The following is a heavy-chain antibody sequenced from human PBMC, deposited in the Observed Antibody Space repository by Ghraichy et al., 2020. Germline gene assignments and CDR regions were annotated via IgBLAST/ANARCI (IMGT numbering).Heavy chain of an antibody. D-gene: IGHD1-26*01. CDR3: ARERREATIMLGDY. CDR2: DGNNK. J-gene: IGHJ4*02. CDR1: GFTFSSYA. V-gene: IGHV3-30-3*01. Sequence: GGSLRLSCAASGFTFSSYAMHWVRQAPGKGLGWVAVDGNNKYYADSVKGRFTVSRDNSKNTLYLQMNSLRAEDTAVYYCARERREATIMLGDYWGRGTLVTVSS.